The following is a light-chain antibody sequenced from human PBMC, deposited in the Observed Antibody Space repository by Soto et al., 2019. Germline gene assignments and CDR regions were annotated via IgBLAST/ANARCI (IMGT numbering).Light chain of an antibody. J-gene: IGKJ1*01. CDR3: QQCDTSPWA. V-gene: IGKV3-20*01. CDR1: QSVSSTY. Sequence: EIVLTQSPGTLSLYPGERATLSCRASQSVSSTYLAWYQQKPGQAPRVLIYGASSRATGIPDRFSGSGSGTDFTLTISRLEPEDFAVYYCQQCDTSPWAFGQGTKVEIK. CDR2: GAS.